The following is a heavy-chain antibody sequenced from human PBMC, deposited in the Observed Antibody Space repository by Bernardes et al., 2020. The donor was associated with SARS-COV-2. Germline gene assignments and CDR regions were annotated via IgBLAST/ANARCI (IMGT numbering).Heavy chain of an antibody. CDR3: AVRGVHCGGDCVV. V-gene: IGHV3-23*01. Sequence: GGSLRLSCAASGFTFSDYAMNWVRQTADKGLEWVSAISGNGVGTYYAVAVKGRFTISRDNSKNTLYLQMNSLRDGDTAVYYCAVRGVHCGGDCVVWGRGTLVTVSS. D-gene: IGHD2-21*02. CDR2: ISGNGVGT. J-gene: IGHJ4*02. CDR1: GFTFSDYA.